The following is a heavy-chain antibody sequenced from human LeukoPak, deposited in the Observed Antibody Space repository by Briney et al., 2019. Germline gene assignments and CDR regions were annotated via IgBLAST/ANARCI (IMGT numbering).Heavy chain of an antibody. Sequence: PGGSLSLSCTASGFRFGDYAMSWVRQAPGKGLEWVGFIRSKGYGGTTEYAASVKGRFPISRHDSKGNAYVEMNSLKTEDAAVYYCTRVPSSGRYQHNYYGLDVWGKGTTVTVSS. CDR1: GFRFGDYA. D-gene: IGHD3-10*01. CDR3: TRVPSSGRYQHNYYGLDV. J-gene: IGHJ6*04. CDR2: IRSKGYGGTT. V-gene: IGHV3-49*04.